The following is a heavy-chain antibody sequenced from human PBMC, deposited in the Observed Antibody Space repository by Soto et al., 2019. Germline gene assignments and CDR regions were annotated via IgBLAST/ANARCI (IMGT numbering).Heavy chain of an antibody. Sequence: QVQLQESGPGLVKPSETLSLTCTVSGGSISNFYWSWIRQPPGKGLEWIGYIYYSGSTNYNPSLKSRVTISVDTSKNQFSLKLSSVTAADTAVYFCARRYGGNLAYWGQGTMVTVSS. CDR1: GGSISNFY. CDR3: ARRYGGNLAY. V-gene: IGHV4-59*08. CDR2: IYYSGST. D-gene: IGHD1-26*01. J-gene: IGHJ4*02.